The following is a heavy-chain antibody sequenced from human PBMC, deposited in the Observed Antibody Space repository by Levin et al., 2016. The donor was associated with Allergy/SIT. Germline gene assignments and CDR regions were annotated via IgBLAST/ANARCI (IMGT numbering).Heavy chain of an antibody. CDR2: ISVSGDRT. V-gene: IGHV3-23*01. J-gene: IGHJ6*02. D-gene: IGHD6-13*01. CDR3: AKDRSTSWYLYSYYGLDV. CDR1: GFTFSHYV. Sequence: GGSLRLSCVASGFTFSHYVMTWVRQAPGKGLEWVSSISVSGDRTFNAESVTGRFTISRDNSKNTLYLQMSSLRAEDTAVYYCAKDRSTSWYLYSYYGLDVWGQGTTVTVSS.